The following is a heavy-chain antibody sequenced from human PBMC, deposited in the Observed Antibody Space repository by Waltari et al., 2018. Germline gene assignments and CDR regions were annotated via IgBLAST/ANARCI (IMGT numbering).Heavy chain of an antibody. CDR1: GGTFSSYT. D-gene: IGHD5-12*01. CDR3: AKGWGYSGYENFDY. V-gene: IGHV1-69*02. CDR2: IIPILGIA. J-gene: IGHJ4*02. Sequence: QVQLVQSGAEVKKPGSSVKVSCKASGGTFSSYTISWVRQAPGQGLEWMGRIIPILGIANYAQKFQGRVTITADKSTSTAYMELSSLRAEDTAVYYCAKGWGYSGYENFDYWGQGTLVTVSS.